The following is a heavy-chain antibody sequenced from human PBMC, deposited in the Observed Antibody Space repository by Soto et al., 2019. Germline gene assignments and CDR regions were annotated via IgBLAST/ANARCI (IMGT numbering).Heavy chain of an antibody. CDR1: GSTFNSYW. Sequence: GGSLRLSCAASGSTFNSYWMHWVRQAPGKGLVWVSRLNDDGSTTNYADSVKGRFTISRDNAKNTLYLQMNSLRAEDTAVYYCTRASYYYDSSGYSYAFDIWGQGTMVTVSS. V-gene: IGHV3-74*01. D-gene: IGHD3-22*01. CDR3: TRASYYYDSSGYSYAFDI. CDR2: LNDDGSTT. J-gene: IGHJ3*02.